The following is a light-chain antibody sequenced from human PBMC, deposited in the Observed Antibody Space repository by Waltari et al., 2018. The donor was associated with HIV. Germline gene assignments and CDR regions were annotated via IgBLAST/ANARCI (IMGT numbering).Light chain of an antibody. V-gene: IGKV4-1*01. J-gene: IGKJ4*01. Sequence: DIVMTQSPVSLAVSPGERATFNCKSNQSLLYNSNNNYLSWYQQKSGQPPKLLIYWASNRESGVPDRFRGSGSGTDFTLTINNLQAEDVAIYYCQQYYSLPLTFGGGTRVEIK. CDR3: QQYYSLPLT. CDR1: QSLLYNSNNNY. CDR2: WAS.